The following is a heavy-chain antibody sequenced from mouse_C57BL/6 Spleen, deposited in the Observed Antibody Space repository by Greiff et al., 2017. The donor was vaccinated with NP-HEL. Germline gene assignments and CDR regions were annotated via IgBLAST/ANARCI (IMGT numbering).Heavy chain of an antibody. J-gene: IGHJ2*01. D-gene: IGHD1-1*01. V-gene: IGHV1-61*01. CDR1: GYTFTSYW. CDR3: ARENYYGSSFDY. CDR2: IYPSDSET. Sequence: QVQLQQSGAELVRPGSSVKLSCKASGYTFTSYWMDWVKQRPGQGLEWIGNIYPSDSETHYNQKFKDKATLTVDKSSSTAYMQLSSLTSEDSAVYYCARENYYGSSFDYWGQGTTLTVSS.